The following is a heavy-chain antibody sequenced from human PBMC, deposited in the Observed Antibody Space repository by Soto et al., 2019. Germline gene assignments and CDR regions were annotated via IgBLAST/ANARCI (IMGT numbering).Heavy chain of an antibody. V-gene: IGHV1-18*01. J-gene: IGHJ6*02. CDR3: ASSYYGSGTPYYYGMDV. Sequence: QVQLVQSGAEVKKPGASVKVSCKASGYTFTNYGITWVRQAPGQGLEWMGWISAYNGNTNDAQKLQGRVTMTTDTSTNTAYMELRSLRSDDTAVYYCASSYYGSGTPYYYGMDVWGQGTTVTVSS. CDR1: GYTFTNYG. D-gene: IGHD3-10*01. CDR2: ISAYNGNT.